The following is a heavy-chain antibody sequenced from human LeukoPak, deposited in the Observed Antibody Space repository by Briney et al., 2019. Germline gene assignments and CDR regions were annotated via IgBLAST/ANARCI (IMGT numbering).Heavy chain of an antibody. CDR1: GYTFTSYG. V-gene: IGHV1-18*01. CDR2: ISAYNGNT. Sequence: AASVKVSCKASGYTFTSYGISWVRQAPGQGLEWMGWISAYNGNTNYAQKLQGRVTMTTDTSTSTAYMELRSLRSDDTAVYYCARDRRYYGSGRNWFDPWGQGTLVTVSS. D-gene: IGHD3-10*01. J-gene: IGHJ5*02. CDR3: ARDRRYYGSGRNWFDP.